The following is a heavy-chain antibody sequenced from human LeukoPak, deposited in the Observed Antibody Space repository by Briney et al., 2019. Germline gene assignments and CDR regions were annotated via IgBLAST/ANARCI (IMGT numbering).Heavy chain of an antibody. D-gene: IGHD3-22*01. CDR2: INPNSGGT. V-gene: IGHV1-2*02. CDR3: ARDWYDTAFDY. Sequence: ASVKVSCKASGYTFTSYGISWVRQAPGQGLEWMGWINPNSGGTNYAQKFQGRVTMTRDTSISTAYMELSRLRSDDTAVYYCARDWYDTAFDYWGQGTLVTVSS. CDR1: GYTFTSYG. J-gene: IGHJ4*02.